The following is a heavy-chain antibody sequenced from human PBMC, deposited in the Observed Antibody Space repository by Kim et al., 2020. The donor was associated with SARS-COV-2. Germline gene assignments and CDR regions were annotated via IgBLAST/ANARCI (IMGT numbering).Heavy chain of an antibody. D-gene: IGHD3-10*01. V-gene: IGHV4-34*01. CDR3: AKFLGITYYGMDV. Sequence: SETLSLTCAVYGGSFSGYYWSWIRQPPGKGLEWIGEINHSGSTNYNPSLKSRVTISVDTSKNQFSLKLSSVTAADTAVYYCAKFLGITYYGMDVWGQGTTVTVSS. J-gene: IGHJ6*02. CDR1: GGSFSGYY. CDR2: INHSGST.